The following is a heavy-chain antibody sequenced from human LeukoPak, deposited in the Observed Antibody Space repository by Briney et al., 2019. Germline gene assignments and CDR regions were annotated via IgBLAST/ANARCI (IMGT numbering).Heavy chain of an antibody. V-gene: IGHV1-69*10. CDR2: IIPILGIA. J-gene: IGHJ4*02. Sequence: AASVKVSCKASGGTFSSYAISWVRQAPGQGLEWMGRIIPILGIANYAQKFQGRVTITADKSTSTAYMELSSLRSEDTAVYYCARDYDSNGYLYYFDYWGQGTLVTVSS. CDR3: ARDYDSNGYLYYFDY. D-gene: IGHD3-22*01. CDR1: GGTFSSYA.